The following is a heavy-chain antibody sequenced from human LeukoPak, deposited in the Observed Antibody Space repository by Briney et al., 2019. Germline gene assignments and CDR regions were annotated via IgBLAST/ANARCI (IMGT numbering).Heavy chain of an antibody. Sequence: GGSLRLSCAASGFTFSNAWMSWVRQAPGKGLEWVGRIKSKTDGGTTDYAAPVKGGFTISRDDSKNTLYLQMNSLKTEDTAVYYCTTDRQLTLRHFDLWGRGTLVTVSS. CDR1: GFTFSNAW. CDR2: IKSKTDGGTT. D-gene: IGHD1-1*01. V-gene: IGHV3-15*01. CDR3: TTDRQLTLRHFDL. J-gene: IGHJ2*01.